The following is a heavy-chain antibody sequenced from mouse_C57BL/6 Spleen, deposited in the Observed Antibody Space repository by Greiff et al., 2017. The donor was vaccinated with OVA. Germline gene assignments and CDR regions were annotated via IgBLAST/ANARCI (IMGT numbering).Heavy chain of an antibody. V-gene: IGHV1-19*01. CDR3: ARSGSSGPFAY. Sequence: EVQLQQSGPVLVKPGASVKMSCKASGYTFTDYYMNWVKQSHGKSLEWIGVINPYNGGTSYNQKFKGKATLTVDKSSSTAYMELNSLTSEDSAVYYCARSGSSGPFAYWGQGTLVTVSA. J-gene: IGHJ3*01. CDR1: GYTFTDYY. CDR2: INPYNGGT. D-gene: IGHD3-2*02.